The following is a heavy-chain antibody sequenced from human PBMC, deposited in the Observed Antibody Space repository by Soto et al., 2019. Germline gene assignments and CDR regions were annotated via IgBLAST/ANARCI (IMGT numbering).Heavy chain of an antibody. V-gene: IGHV3-23*01. Sequence: EVQLLESGGGLVQPGGSLRLSCAASGFTFRDHAMSWVRQAPGKGLQWVSDISSNGGGTFYADSVKGRFTISRDNSKNTLHRQMNRLRDEDTAIYYCATRHGGKLENWHFDVWGRGSLVTVSS. CDR2: ISSNGGGT. D-gene: IGHD3-16*01. CDR3: ATRHGGKLENWHFDV. J-gene: IGHJ2*01. CDR1: GFTFRDHA.